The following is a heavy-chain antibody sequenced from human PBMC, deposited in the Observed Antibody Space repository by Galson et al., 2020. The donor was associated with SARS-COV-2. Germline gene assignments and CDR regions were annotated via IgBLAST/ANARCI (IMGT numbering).Heavy chain of an antibody. CDR2: ISSSGINM. D-gene: IGHD3-9*01. J-gene: IGHJ2*01. CDR3: AKAERLHLLTGYTYWYFDL. CDR1: GFTFSDYS. V-gene: IGHV3-21*01. Sequence: GESLKISCAASGFTFSDYSMNWVRQAPGKGLEWVSSISSSGINMYYADSLKGRFTISRDNAKNLLYLQMNNLTTEGTAVYYCAKAERLHLLTGYTYWYFDLWGRGTLVTVSS.